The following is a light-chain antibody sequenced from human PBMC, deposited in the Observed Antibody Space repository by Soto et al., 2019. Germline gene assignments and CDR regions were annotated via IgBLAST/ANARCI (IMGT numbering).Light chain of an antibody. CDR3: QQRSNWPGT. J-gene: IGKJ1*01. Sequence: EIVLTQSPATLSLSPGERATLSCWASQSVSSYLAWYQQKPGQAPRLLIYDASNRATGIPVRFSGSGSGTDFTLTISSLEPEDLAVYYCQQRSNWPGTFGQGTKVEIK. CDR2: DAS. V-gene: IGKV3-11*01. CDR1: QSVSSY.